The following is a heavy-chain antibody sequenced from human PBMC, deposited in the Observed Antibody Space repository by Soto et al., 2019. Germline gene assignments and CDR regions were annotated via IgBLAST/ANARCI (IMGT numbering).Heavy chain of an antibody. D-gene: IGHD1-1*01. CDR2: INEDGSER. CDR3: TCNYI. J-gene: IGHJ4*02. Sequence: SLRLSCAASGVTFSRSWVGWVRQAPGKGLEWVANINEDGSERYYVDSVRGRFAISRDSAKNSLSLQMDSLRAEDSAVYYCTCNYIWGQGTLVTVSS. CDR1: GVTFSRSW. V-gene: IGHV3-7*01.